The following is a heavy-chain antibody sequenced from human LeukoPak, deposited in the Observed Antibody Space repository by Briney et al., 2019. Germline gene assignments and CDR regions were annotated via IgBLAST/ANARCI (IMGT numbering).Heavy chain of an antibody. J-gene: IGHJ3*02. CDR1: GGSISSYY. CDR3: ARLRRDGYKGDAFDI. CDR2: IYYSGST. V-gene: IGHV4-59*08. Sequence: SETLSLTCTGSGGSISSYYWSWIRQPPGKGLEWIGYIYYSGSTNYNPSLKSRVTISVDTSKNQFSLKLSSVTAADTAVYYCARLRRDGYKGDAFDIWGQGTMVTVSS. D-gene: IGHD5-24*01.